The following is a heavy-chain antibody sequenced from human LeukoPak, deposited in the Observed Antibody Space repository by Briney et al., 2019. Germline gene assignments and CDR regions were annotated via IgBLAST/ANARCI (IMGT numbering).Heavy chain of an antibody. V-gene: IGHV3-9*01. J-gene: IGHJ4*02. CDR1: GFTFDDYA. CDR2: ISWNSGSI. CDR3: AKDIDYYGSGSYFGVADY. Sequence: PGGSLRLSCAASGFTFDDYAMHWVRHAPGKGLEWVSGISWNSGSIIYADSVKGRFTISRDNAKNSLYLQMNSLRAEDTALYYCAKDIDYYGSGSYFGVADYWGQGTLVTVSS. D-gene: IGHD3-10*01.